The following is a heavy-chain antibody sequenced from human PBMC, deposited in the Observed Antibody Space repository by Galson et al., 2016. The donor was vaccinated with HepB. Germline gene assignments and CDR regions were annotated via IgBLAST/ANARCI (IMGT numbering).Heavy chain of an antibody. D-gene: IGHD3/OR15-3a*01. CDR2: ISFDGSSK. CDR1: GFTFNTFG. V-gene: IGHV3-30*03. Sequence: SLRLSCAASGFTFNTFGMHWVRQAPGKGLEWVALISFDGSSKYYVDSVKGRFTISRDNSQNTLFLQMNSLGVEDTAGYHCAGDQTFYDFWTGNPLDHWGQGTLVTVSS. J-gene: IGHJ4*02. CDR3: AGDQTFYDFWTGNPLDH.